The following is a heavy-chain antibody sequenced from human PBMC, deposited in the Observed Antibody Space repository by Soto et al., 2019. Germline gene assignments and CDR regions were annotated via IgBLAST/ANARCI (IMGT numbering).Heavy chain of an antibody. Sequence: GGSLRLSCTASGVSLSTSWMNWVRQAPGKGLEWVSSISSSSSYIYYADSVKGRFTISRDNAKNSLYLQMNSLRAEDTAVYYCARDPAYYYGSGSPDYYYYGMDVWGQGTTVTVSS. D-gene: IGHD3-10*01. CDR1: GVSLSTSW. CDR3: ARDPAYYYGSGSPDYYYYGMDV. J-gene: IGHJ6*02. V-gene: IGHV3-21*01. CDR2: ISSSSSYI.